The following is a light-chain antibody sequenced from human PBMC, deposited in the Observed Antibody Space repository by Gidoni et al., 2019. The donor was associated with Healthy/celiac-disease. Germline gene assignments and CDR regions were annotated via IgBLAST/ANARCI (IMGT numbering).Light chain of an antibody. J-gene: IGKJ3*01. Sequence: EIVLTQSPATLSLSTGESATLSCRASQSVSSYLAWYQQKPGQAPRLLIYDASNRATGIPARFSGSGSGTDFTLTISSLEPEDFAVYYCQQRRNWPPFTFGPGTKVDIK. CDR3: QQRRNWPPFT. CDR2: DAS. V-gene: IGKV3-11*01. CDR1: QSVSSY.